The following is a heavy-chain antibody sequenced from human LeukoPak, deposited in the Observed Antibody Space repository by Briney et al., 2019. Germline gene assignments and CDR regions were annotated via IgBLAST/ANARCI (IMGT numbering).Heavy chain of an antibody. V-gene: IGHV4-59*08. CDR1: NGSINNYY. J-gene: IGHJ4*02. CDR2: ISYSGST. CDR3: ARGGYTGTSFNY. D-gene: IGHD5-12*01. Sequence: SETLSLTCTVPNGSINNYYWSWIRQPPGKGLEWIGYISYSGSTNYSPSHKSRVHISVASSKHQFSLKLNSVTAADTAVYYCARGGYTGTSFNYWGQGTLVTVSS.